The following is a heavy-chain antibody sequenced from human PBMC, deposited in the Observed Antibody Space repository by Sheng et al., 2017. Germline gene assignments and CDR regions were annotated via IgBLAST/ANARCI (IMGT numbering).Heavy chain of an antibody. CDR1: GGSFSGYY. J-gene: IGHJ6*02. CDR3: ARSVRPYYYYGMDV. V-gene: IGHV4-34*01. Sequence: QVQLQQWGAGLLKPSETLSLTCAVYGGSFSGYYWSWIRQPPGKGLEWIGEINHSGSTNYNPSLKSRVTISVDTSKNQFSLKLSSVTAADTAVYYCARSVRPYYYYGMDVWGQGTTVTVSS. CDR2: INHSGST.